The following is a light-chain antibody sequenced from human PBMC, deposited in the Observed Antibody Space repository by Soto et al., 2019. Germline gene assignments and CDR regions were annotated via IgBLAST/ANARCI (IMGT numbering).Light chain of an antibody. CDR2: AAS. Sequence: DIQMTQSPSSLSASLGDRVTIACRASQSISRYLTWYQHKPGKAPNLLIYAASSLKPGVPSRFSGSGSGTDFTLTISSLQPEECATYYCQQTYSIPLSFGGGTKVEI. CDR3: QQTYSIPLS. J-gene: IGKJ4*01. V-gene: IGKV1-39*01. CDR1: QSISRY.